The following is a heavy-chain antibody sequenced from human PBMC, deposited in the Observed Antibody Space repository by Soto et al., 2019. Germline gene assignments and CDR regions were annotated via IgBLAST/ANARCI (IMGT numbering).Heavy chain of an antibody. CDR2: IDPKNGGT. J-gene: IGHJ4*02. CDR3: GRDDYGIFPY. V-gene: IGHV1-2*02. Sequence: QVQLVQSGTEVKKPGASVKVSCQAFGYSISAYYIHWVRQAPGQGLEWMGWIDPKNGGTVSAQKFQGRLTMTRDTSISTVYMDLSGLTSDDTALYYCGRDDYGIFPYWGQGSLVTVSS. CDR1: GYSISAYY. D-gene: IGHD3-10*01.